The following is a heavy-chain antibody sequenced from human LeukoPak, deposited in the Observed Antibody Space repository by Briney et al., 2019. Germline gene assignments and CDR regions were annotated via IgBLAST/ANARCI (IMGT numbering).Heavy chain of an antibody. CDR1: GFTFRDYT. V-gene: IGHV3-21*01. D-gene: IGHD1-1*01. CDR2: ISSSSRYI. Sequence: GGSLRLSCAASGFTFRDYTMNWVRQAPGKGLEWLSSISSSSRYIYYADSFKGRFTISRDNAKNSVHLQMHSLRVEDTAVYYCAREDWNEPLDYWGQGALVTVSS. CDR3: AREDWNEPLDY. J-gene: IGHJ4*02.